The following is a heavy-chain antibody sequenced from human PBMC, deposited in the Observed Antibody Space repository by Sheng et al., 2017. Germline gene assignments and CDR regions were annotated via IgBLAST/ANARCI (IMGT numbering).Heavy chain of an antibody. V-gene: IGHV1-69*01. CDR2: IIPIFGTA. CDR3: ARVAAYKHIVVVTAIWDDAFDI. Sequence: QVQLVQSGAEVKKPGSSVKVSCKASGGTFSSYAISWVRQAPGQGLEWMGGIIPIFGTANYAQKFQGRVTITADESTSTAYMELSSLRSEDTAVYYCARVAAYKHIVVVTAIWDDAFDIWGQGTMVTVSS. J-gene: IGHJ3*02. D-gene: IGHD2-21*02. CDR1: GGTFSSYA.